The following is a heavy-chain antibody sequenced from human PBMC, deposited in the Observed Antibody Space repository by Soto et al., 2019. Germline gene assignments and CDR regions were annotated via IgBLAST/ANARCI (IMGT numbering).Heavy chain of an antibody. V-gene: IGHV1-18*01. D-gene: IGHD4-17*01. Sequence: QVQLVQSGAEMKKPGASVKVSYKASGYTFTSYGISWVRQAPGQGLEWMGWISSYNGKTNYAQKLQGRVTMTTDTSTSTAYMELRSLRSDDTAVYYCARDPDGDYDFDYWGQGTLVTVSS. CDR2: ISSYNGKT. J-gene: IGHJ4*02. CDR1: GYTFTSYG. CDR3: ARDPDGDYDFDY.